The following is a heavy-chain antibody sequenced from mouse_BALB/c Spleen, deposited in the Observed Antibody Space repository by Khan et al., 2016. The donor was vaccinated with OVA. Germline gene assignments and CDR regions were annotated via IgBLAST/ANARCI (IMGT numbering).Heavy chain of an antibody. CDR3: ARAYYRYDGYYAMDY. V-gene: IGHV2-6-4*01. CDR2: IWGGGGT. Sequence: QVQLKQSGPGLVSPSQSLSITCTVSGFSLSRYNIHWVRQPPGKGLEWLGIIWGGGGTDYNSTLKSRLSISKDNSKSQVFFKMNSLQTDDTAMYYCARAYYRYDGYYAMDYWGQGTSVTVSS. J-gene: IGHJ4*01. CDR1: GFSLSRYN. D-gene: IGHD2-14*01.